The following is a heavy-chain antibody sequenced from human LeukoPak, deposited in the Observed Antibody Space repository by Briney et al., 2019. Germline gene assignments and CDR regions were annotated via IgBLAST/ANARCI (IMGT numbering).Heavy chain of an antibody. CDR2: INAGNGNT. CDR1: GYNFASHT. CDR3: ARDRRYYVSGGKDGFDI. J-gene: IGHJ3*02. Sequence: GASVKVSCKASGYNFASHTIHWVRQAPGQSLEWMGRINAGNGNTKYSQKFQGRVTTSRDTSASTAYMELSSLRSEDTAVFYCARDRRYYVSGGKDGFDIWGQGTMVTVSS. D-gene: IGHD3-10*01. V-gene: IGHV1-3*01.